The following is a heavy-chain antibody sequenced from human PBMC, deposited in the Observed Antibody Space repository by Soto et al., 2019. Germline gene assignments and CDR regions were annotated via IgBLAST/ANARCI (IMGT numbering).Heavy chain of an antibody. CDR3: ARVGSGWYENFAS. J-gene: IGHJ4*02. CDR2: ISTSSSAI. V-gene: IGHV3-48*01. Sequence: EVQLVESGGILIQPGGSLRLSCAASGFSFSNYNMNWVRQAPGQGLEWVSYISTSSSAIYYAHSVKGRFTTSRDNAKDSRYLQMNSLRAEDTAVYYCARVGSGWYENFASWGQGALVTVSS. CDR1: GFSFSNYN. D-gene: IGHD6-19*01.